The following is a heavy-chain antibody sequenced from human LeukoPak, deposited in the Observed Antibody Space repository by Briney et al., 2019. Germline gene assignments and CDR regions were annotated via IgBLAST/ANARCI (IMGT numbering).Heavy chain of an antibody. CDR2: TKQDGSEK. D-gene: IGHD3-3*01. CDR3: ASSPARYYDFWSGYYYFDY. V-gene: IGHV3-7*01. J-gene: IGHJ4*02. CDR1: GFTFSSYW. Sequence: GGSLRLSCAASGFTFSSYWMSWVRQAPGKGLEWVANTKQDGSEKYYVDSVKGRFTISRDNAKNSLYLQMNSLRAEDTAVYYCASSPARYYDFWSGYYYFDYWGQGTLVTVSS.